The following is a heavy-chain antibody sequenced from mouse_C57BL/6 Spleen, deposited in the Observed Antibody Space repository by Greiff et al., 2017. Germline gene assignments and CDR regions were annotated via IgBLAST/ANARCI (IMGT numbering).Heavy chain of an antibody. D-gene: IGHD1-1*01. Sequence: VQLQQSGAELVRPGASVKLSCKASGYTFTGYYINWVKQRPGQGLEWIARIYPGSGNPYYNEKFKGKATLTAEKSSSTAYMQLSSLTSEDSAVYFCARESYYDSRAYWGQGTLVTVSA. CDR1: GYTFTGYY. CDR3: ARESYYDSRAY. J-gene: IGHJ3*01. V-gene: IGHV1-76*01. CDR2: IYPGSGNP.